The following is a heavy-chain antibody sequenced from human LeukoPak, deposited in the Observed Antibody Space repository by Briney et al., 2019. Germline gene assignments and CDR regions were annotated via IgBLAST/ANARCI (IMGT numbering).Heavy chain of an antibody. CDR1: GGTFSSYA. V-gene: IGHV1-69*13. CDR2: IIPIFGTA. CDR3: AREESGCFDP. Sequence: ASVKVSCTASGGTFSSYAISWVRQAPGQGLEWMGGIIPIFGTANYAQKFQGRVTITADESTSTAYMELSSLRSEDTAVYYCAREESGCFDPWGQGTLVTVSS. J-gene: IGHJ5*02.